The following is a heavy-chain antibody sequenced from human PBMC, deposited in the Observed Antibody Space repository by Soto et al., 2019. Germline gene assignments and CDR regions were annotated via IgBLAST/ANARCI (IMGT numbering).Heavy chain of an antibody. J-gene: IGHJ4*02. Sequence: ASVTVSCRASGYTFTSYAMHWVRQAPGQRLEWMGWINAGNGNTKYSQKFQGRVTITRDTSASTAYMELSSLRSEDTAVYYCARGFRSVATKDYWGQGTLVTVSS. CDR1: GYTFTSYA. D-gene: IGHD2-15*01. V-gene: IGHV1-3*01. CDR3: ARGFRSVATKDY. CDR2: INAGNGNT.